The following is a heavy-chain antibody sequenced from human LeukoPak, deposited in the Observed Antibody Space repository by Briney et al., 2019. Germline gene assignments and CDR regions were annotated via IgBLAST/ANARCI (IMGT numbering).Heavy chain of an antibody. D-gene: IGHD6-6*01. Sequence: PSETLSLTCTVSGGSISSGDYYWSWIRQPPGKGLEWIGYIYYSGSTYYNPSLKSRLTISGDTSKNQFSLRLSSVTAADTAVYYCVRGTWSSSIDYWGQGTLVTVSS. CDR1: GGSISSGDYY. CDR2: IYYSGST. V-gene: IGHV4-30-4*01. CDR3: VRGTWSSSIDY. J-gene: IGHJ4*02.